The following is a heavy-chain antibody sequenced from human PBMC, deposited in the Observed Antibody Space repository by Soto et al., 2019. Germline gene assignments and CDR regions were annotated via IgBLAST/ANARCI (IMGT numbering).Heavy chain of an antibody. CDR3: AKGASGSTDY. J-gene: IGHJ4*02. Sequence: PGGSLRLSCEGSGFTFSSYGMHRVRQAPGKGLEWVTVISHDGSRKSYVDSVKGRFTISRDNSKKTVYLQMNSLRAEDTAVYYCAKGASGSTDYWGQGTLVTVSS. D-gene: IGHD1-26*01. CDR2: ISHDGSRK. CDR1: GFTFSSYG. V-gene: IGHV3-30*18.